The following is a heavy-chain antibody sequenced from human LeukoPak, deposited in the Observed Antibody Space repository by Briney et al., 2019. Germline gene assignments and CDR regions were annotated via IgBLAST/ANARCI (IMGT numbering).Heavy chain of an antibody. V-gene: IGHV3-30*18. CDR1: GFTFSSYG. CDR3: AKRYSSTWYYFDS. Sequence: PGRSLRLSCAASGFTFSSYGMHWVRQAPGKGLEWVAVISYDGSNKYYADSVKGRFTISRDNSKNTLYLQMNSLRGEDTGVYYCAKRYSSTWYYFDSWGQGTLVTVSS. CDR2: ISYDGSNK. J-gene: IGHJ4*02. D-gene: IGHD6-13*01.